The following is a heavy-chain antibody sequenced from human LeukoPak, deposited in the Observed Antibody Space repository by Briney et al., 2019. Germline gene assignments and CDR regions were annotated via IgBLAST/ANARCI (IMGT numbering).Heavy chain of an antibody. J-gene: IGHJ4*02. V-gene: IGHV1-2*02. CDR1: GYAFTVYY. CDR3: ARPYYYDSSGYWLDS. CDR2: INPNSGGT. Sequence: ASVKVSCKASGYAFTVYYMHWVRQAPGQGLEWMAWINPNSGGTNYAQKFQGRVTMTRDTSISTAYLELSRLRSDDTAVYYCARPYYYDSSGYWLDSWGQGTLVTVST. D-gene: IGHD3-22*01.